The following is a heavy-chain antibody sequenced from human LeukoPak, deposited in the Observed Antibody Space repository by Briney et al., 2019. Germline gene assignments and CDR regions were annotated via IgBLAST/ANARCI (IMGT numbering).Heavy chain of an antibody. J-gene: IGHJ4*02. V-gene: IGHV3-21*01. CDR1: GFTFSRYS. CDR3: ARGSSSWYYFDY. Sequence: SGGSLRLSCAASGFTFSRYSMNWVRQAPGKGLEWVSSISSSSSYIYYADSVKGRFTISRDNAKNSLYLQMNSLRAEDTAVYYCARGSSSWYYFDYWGQGTLVTVSS. CDR2: ISSSSSYI. D-gene: IGHD6-13*01.